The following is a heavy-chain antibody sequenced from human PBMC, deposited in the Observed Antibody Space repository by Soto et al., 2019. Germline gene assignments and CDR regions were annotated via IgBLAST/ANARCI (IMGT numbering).Heavy chain of an antibody. CDR1: GFSVTTNY. Sequence: EVQLVETGGGLIQPGGSLRLSCLASGFSVTTNYIIWVRQPPGKGLEWVSTTITGGSTHYADSVKGRFSISRDSSKNTVYLQMNTLRVEDTAVYYCAKKPPSSIQGWAFGMDVWGQGTTVSVSS. D-gene: IGHD1-26*01. CDR3: AKKPPSSIQGWAFGMDV. CDR2: TITGGST. V-gene: IGHV3-53*02. J-gene: IGHJ6*02.